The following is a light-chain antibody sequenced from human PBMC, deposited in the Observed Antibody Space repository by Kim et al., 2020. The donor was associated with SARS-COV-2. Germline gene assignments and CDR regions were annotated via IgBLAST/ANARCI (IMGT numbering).Light chain of an antibody. CDR2: GAS. Sequence: SLGTRATLSCMASQSVSSSYLAWYQQKPGQAPRLLIYGASSRATGIPDRFSGSGSGTDFTLTISRLEPEDLAVYYCQQYGSSPLYTFGQGTKLEI. J-gene: IGKJ2*01. V-gene: IGKV3-20*01. CDR3: QQYGSSPLYT. CDR1: QSVSSSY.